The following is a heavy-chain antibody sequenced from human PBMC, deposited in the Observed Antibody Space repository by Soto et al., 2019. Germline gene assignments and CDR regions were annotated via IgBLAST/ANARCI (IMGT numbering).Heavy chain of an antibody. CDR3: AIVAQYTAMPNSVDY. CDR1: GYTFTGYY. Sequence: ASVKVSCKASGYTFTGYYMHWVRQAPGQGLEWMGWINPNSGGTNYAQKSQGWVTMTRDTSISTAYMELSRLRSDDTAVYYCAIVAQYTAMPNSVDYWGRGSLVPVSS. D-gene: IGHD5-18*01. J-gene: IGHJ4*02. CDR2: INPNSGGT. V-gene: IGHV1-2*04.